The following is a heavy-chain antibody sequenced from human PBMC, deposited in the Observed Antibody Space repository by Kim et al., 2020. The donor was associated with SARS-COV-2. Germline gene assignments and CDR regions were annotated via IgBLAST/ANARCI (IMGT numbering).Heavy chain of an antibody. CDR2: ISSNGGST. CDR1: GFTFSSYA. Sequence: GGSLRLSCSASGFTFSSYAMHWVRQAPGKGLEYVSVISSNGGSTYYADSLKGRFTISRDNSKNTLYLQMSSLRAEDTAVYYCVKDYDSSAYHSAPGYYWGQGTLVTVSS. D-gene: IGHD3-22*01. CDR3: VKDYDSSAYHSAPGYY. V-gene: IGHV3-64D*09. J-gene: IGHJ4*02.